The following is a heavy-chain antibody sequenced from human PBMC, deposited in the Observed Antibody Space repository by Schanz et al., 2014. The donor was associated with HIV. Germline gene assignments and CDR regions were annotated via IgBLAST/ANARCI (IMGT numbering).Heavy chain of an antibody. Sequence: QVQLVESGGGVVQPGRSLRLSCAGSGFSFDTFGIHWVRQAPGKGLEWVAVISHDGTNKFYAGSVKDRFTISRDNAKNTLYVQIRSLRNEDTAVYYCVKGERIGYRIEVTGPTFDYWGQGTLVTVSS. V-gene: IGHV3-30*18. CDR2: ISHDGTNK. D-gene: IGHD3-22*01. CDR3: VKGERIGYRIEVTGPTFDY. J-gene: IGHJ4*02. CDR1: GFSFDTFG.